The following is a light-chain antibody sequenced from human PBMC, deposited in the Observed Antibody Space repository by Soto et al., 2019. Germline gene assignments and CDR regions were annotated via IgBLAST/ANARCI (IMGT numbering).Light chain of an antibody. CDR3: QQSYLPLFT. V-gene: IGKV1-39*01. Sequence: DIQMTQSPSSLSASVGDRVTITCRASQSISRSLNWYQQKPGKAPRLLMYGASNLQSGAPSRFTGSGSGTDFTLVITSLQPEDFATYYCQQSYLPLFTFGHGTKVDI. J-gene: IGKJ3*01. CDR1: QSISRS. CDR2: GAS.